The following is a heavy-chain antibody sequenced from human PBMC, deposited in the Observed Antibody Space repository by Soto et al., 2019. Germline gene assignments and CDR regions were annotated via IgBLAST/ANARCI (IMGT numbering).Heavy chain of an antibody. CDR2: IYYSGST. CDR1: GGSISSYY. J-gene: IGHJ4*02. CDR3: ARRYGSWFDY. V-gene: IGHV4-59*08. D-gene: IGHD5-18*01. Sequence: SETLSLTCTVSGGSISSYYWSWIGQPPGKGLEWIGYIYYSGSTNYNPSLTSRVTISVDTSKNQFSLKLSSVTAADTAVYYCARRYGSWFDYWGQGTLVPVPS.